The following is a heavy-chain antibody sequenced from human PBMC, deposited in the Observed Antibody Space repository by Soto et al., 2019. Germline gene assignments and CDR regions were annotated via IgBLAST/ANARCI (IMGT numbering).Heavy chain of an antibody. CDR1: GYIFTGYY. CDR3: ATSRISIAVAGETEYYFDY. Sequence: QVQLLQSGAELKKPGASVKVSCKASGYIFTGYYMHWVRQAPGQGLGWMGWINPNSGDTNYTQKFQGWVTMTRDTSISTAYMELSRLRSDDTAVYYCATSRISIAVAGETEYYFDYWGQGTLVTVSS. D-gene: IGHD6-19*01. V-gene: IGHV1-2*04. CDR2: INPNSGDT. J-gene: IGHJ4*02.